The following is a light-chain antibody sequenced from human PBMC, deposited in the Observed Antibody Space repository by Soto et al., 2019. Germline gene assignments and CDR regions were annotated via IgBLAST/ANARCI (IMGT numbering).Light chain of an antibody. V-gene: IGKV1-5*03. Sequence: DIQMTQSPSTLSASVGDRVTITCRASQSISYWLAWYQQKPGKAPNLLIYKASTLESGVPSRFSGSASGTEFTITISSQQPDDFATYYCQQYNIYLTFGEGTKVEIK. CDR2: KAS. CDR1: QSISYW. CDR3: QQYNIYLT. J-gene: IGKJ1*01.